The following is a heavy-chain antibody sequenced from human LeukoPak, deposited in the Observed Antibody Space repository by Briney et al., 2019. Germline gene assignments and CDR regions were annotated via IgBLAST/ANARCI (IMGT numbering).Heavy chain of an antibody. V-gene: IGHV3-30*01. D-gene: IGHD2-2*01. J-gene: IGHJ4*02. Sequence: GRSLRLSCAASGFTFSDFGMHWVRQAPGKGLEWVASISNGGTEFYADSVKGRFAISRDTSTNTLSLQMNSLRAEDTAVYFCARRTGDTRFCSRFSCFLPDYWGQGTLVTVSS. CDR1: GFTFSDFG. CDR3: ARRTGDTRFCSRFSCFLPDY. CDR2: ISNGGTE.